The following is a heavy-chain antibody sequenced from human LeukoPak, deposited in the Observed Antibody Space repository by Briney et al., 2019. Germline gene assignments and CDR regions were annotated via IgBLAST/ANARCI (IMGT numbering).Heavy chain of an antibody. D-gene: IGHD3-10*01. J-gene: IGHJ4*02. CDR2: ISAYNGNT. CDR3: ARSRFGEFHFDY. CDR1: GYTFTSYG. V-gene: IGHV1-18*04. Sequence: ASVKVSCKASGYTFTSYGISWVRQAPGQGLEGMGWISAYNGNTNYAQKVHGKVTMTTDTSTSTAYMELRSLRSDDTDVYYCARSRFGEFHFDYWGQGTLVTVSS.